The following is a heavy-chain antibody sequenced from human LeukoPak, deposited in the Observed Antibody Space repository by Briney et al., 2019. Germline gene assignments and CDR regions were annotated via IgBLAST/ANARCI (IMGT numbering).Heavy chain of an antibody. J-gene: IGHJ4*02. CDR1: GFTFSNYW. Sequence: GGSLRLSCAASGFTFSNYWMTWVRQAPGKGLEWVANIKPDGSEKKYVDSVQGRFTISRDNAKNSLYLQMDSLSAEDTAVYYCARYNYYASSGHIYWGQGTLVTVSS. CDR2: IKPDGSEK. D-gene: IGHD3-22*01. CDR3: ARYNYYASSGHIY. V-gene: IGHV3-7*01.